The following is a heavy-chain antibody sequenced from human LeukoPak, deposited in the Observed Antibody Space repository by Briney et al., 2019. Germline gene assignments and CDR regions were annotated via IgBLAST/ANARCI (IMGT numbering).Heavy chain of an antibody. V-gene: IGHV3-74*01. Sequence: GGPLTLFCAASGLTLSSYWMHWVRQVPGKGLVWVSRINSEGSNTSHAAAVQGRFTISRDNGNNTLYLQMNNLRPEETAVYYCVRGLDYHDSKTFEYWGQGTLVTVSS. D-gene: IGHD4-11*01. CDR1: GLTLSSYW. CDR3: VRGLDYHDSKTFEY. CDR2: INSEGSNT. J-gene: IGHJ4*02.